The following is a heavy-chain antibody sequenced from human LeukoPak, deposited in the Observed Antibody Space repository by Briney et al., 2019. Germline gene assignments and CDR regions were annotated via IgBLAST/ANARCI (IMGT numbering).Heavy chain of an antibody. V-gene: IGHV1-69*01. D-gene: IGHD2-2*01. CDR3: ARETLVPDYYYYYMDV. CDR1: GGTFSSYA. Sequence: SVKVSCKASGGTFSSYAISWVRQAPGQGLEWMGGIIPIFGTANYAQKFQGRVTITADESTSTAYMELSSLRSEDTAVYYCARETLVPDYYYYYMDVWGKGTTVTVSS. CDR2: IIPIFGTA. J-gene: IGHJ6*03.